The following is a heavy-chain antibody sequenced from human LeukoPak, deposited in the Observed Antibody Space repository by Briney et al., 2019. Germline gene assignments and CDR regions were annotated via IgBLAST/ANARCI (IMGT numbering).Heavy chain of an antibody. CDR2: ISGSGGST. CDR3: AKEPILDSGSYLSHFDY. D-gene: IGHD1-26*01. J-gene: IGHJ4*02. Sequence: PGGSLRLSCAASGFTFSSYAMSWVRQAPGKGLEWVSAISGSGGSTCYADSVKGRFTISRDNSKNTLYLQMNSLRAEDTAVYYCAKEPILDSGSYLSHFDYWGQGTLVTVSS. V-gene: IGHV3-23*01. CDR1: GFTFSSYA.